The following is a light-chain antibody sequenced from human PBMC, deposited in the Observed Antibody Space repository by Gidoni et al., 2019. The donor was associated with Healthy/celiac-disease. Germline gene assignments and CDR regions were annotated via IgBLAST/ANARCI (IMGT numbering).Light chain of an antibody. J-gene: IGLJ1*01. Sequence: QSALTQPASVSRSPGQSITISCTGTSSDVGGYNYVSCYQQHPGKAPKPMIYEVSNRPSGVSNRFSGSKSGNTASLTIPGLQAEDEADYYCSSYTSSSTLGYVFGTGTKVTVL. CDR3: SSYTSSSTLGYV. CDR2: EVS. CDR1: SSDVGGYNY. V-gene: IGLV2-14*01.